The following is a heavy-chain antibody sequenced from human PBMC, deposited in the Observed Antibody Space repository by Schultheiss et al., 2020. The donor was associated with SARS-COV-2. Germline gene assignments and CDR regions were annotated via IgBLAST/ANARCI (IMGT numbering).Heavy chain of an antibody. D-gene: IGHD6-13*01. CDR3: ARDHSSSLDY. CDR1: GFTFSSYS. CDR2: ISGSGGAT. Sequence: GGSLRLSCAASGFTFSSYSMNWVRQAPGKGLEWVSTISGSGGATYYADSVKGRFTISRDNSKNTLYLQMNSLRAEDTAVYYCARDHSSSLDYWGQGTLVTVSS. J-gene: IGHJ4*02. V-gene: IGHV3-23*01.